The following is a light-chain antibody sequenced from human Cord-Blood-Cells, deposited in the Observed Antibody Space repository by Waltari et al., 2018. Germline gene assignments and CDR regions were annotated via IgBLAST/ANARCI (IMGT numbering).Light chain of an antibody. Sequence: EIVLTPSPGTLSFSPGERATLPCRASQSVSSSYLAWYQQKPGQAPRLLIYGASSRAAGIPDRFSGSGSGTDFTLTISRLEPEDFAVYYCQQYGSSRTFGQGTKVEIK. V-gene: IGKV3-20*01. CDR2: GAS. J-gene: IGKJ1*01. CDR1: QSVSSSY. CDR3: QQYGSSRT.